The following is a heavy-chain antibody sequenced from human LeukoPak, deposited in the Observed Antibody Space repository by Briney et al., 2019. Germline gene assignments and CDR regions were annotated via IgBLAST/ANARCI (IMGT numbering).Heavy chain of an antibody. D-gene: IGHD5-18*01. CDR1: GFTFDDYA. V-gene: IGHV3-43*02. CDR3: AKAVGYSYGVDFDY. Sequence: PGGSLRLSCAASGFTFDDYAMHWVRQAPGKGLEWVSLISGDGGSTYYADSVKGRFTISRDSSKNSLYLQMNSLRTEDTALYYCAKAVGYSYGVDFDYWGQGTLVTVSS. CDR2: ISGDGGST. J-gene: IGHJ4*02.